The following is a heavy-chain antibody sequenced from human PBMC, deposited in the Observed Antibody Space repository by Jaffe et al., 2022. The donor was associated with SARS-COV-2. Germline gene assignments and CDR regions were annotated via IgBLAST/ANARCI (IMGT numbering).Heavy chain of an antibody. CDR1: GYTFGSSG. Sequence: QVHLVQSGGEVKKPGASVRVSCKASGYTFGSSGINWVRQAPGQRLEWMGWINVYNGKTNYAQNLQGRVALTIDTSTGTASMELRSLRSDDTAVYYCARDPYGDYVNSAPYWGQGTLVTVSS. CDR2: INVYNGKT. J-gene: IGHJ1*01. CDR3: ARDPYGDYVNSAPY. V-gene: IGHV1-18*01. D-gene: IGHD4-17*01.